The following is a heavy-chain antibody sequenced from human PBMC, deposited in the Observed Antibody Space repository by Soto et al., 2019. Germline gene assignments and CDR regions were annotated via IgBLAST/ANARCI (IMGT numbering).Heavy chain of an antibody. CDR2: IYWDDDK. D-gene: IGHD4-4*01. CDR3: AHRGYSSDAFDI. V-gene: IGHV2-5*02. Sequence: QITLKESGPPLVKPTQTLTLTCTFSGFSLSTSGLGVGWIRQPPGKALEWLALIYWDDDKRYSPSLKSRLTITKDTSKNQVVLTITNMDPVDTATYYCAHRGYSSDAFDIWGQGTMVTVSS. CDR1: GFSLSTSGLG. J-gene: IGHJ3*02.